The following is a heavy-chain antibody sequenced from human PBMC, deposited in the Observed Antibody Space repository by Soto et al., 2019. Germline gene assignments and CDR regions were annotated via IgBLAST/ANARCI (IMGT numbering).Heavy chain of an antibody. Sequence: QVQLVQSGAEVKKPGASVKVSCKASGYTFTSYGISWVRQAPGQGLEWMGWISAYNGNTNYAQKLQGRVTMTTDSSTSTAYMELRSLRSDDTAVYYCARGYYYGSGSYLYYYYYMDVWGKGTTVTVSS. D-gene: IGHD3-10*01. CDR2: ISAYNGNT. J-gene: IGHJ6*03. V-gene: IGHV1-18*01. CDR1: GYTFTSYG. CDR3: ARGYYYGSGSYLYYYYYMDV.